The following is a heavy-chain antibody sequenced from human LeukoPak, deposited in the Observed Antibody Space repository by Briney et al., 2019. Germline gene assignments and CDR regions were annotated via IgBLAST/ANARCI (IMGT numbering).Heavy chain of an antibody. J-gene: IGHJ4*02. V-gene: IGHV3-23*01. CDR1: GFTFTSYA. CDR3: AKDPNSSGYYFPFDY. Sequence: AGSLRLSCAASGFTFTSYAMSWVRQAPGKGLEWVSAISGSGGSTYYADSVKGRFTISRDNSKNTLYLQMNSLRAEDTAVYYCAKDPNSSGYYFPFDYWGQGTLVTVSS. CDR2: ISGSGGST. D-gene: IGHD3-22*01.